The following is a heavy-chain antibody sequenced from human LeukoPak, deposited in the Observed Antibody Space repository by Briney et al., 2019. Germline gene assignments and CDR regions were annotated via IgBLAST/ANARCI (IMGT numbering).Heavy chain of an antibody. CDR2: ISGSGGST. Sequence: PGGSLRLSCAASGFTFSSYGMSWVRQAPGKGLEWVSAISGSGGSTYYADSVKGRFTISRDNSKNTLYLQMNSLRAEDTAVYYCAKAEESSGWSDAFDIWGQGTMVTVSS. V-gene: IGHV3-23*01. J-gene: IGHJ3*02. CDR1: GFTFSSYG. D-gene: IGHD6-19*01. CDR3: AKAEESSGWSDAFDI.